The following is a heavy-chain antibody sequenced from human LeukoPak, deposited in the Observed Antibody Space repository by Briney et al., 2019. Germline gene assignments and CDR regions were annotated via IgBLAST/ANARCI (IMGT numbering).Heavy chain of an antibody. CDR1: GFTFSSYG. J-gene: IGHJ4*02. CDR2: MSYDGSNK. D-gene: IGHD6-13*01. V-gene: IGHV3-30*18. CDR3: AKVPGYSSSWYYFDY. Sequence: GGSLRLSCAASGFTFSSYGMHWVRQAPGKGLEWVAVMSYDGSNKYYADSVKGRFTVSRDNSKNTLYLQMNSLRAEDTAVYYCAKVPGYSSSWYYFDYWGQGTLVTVSS.